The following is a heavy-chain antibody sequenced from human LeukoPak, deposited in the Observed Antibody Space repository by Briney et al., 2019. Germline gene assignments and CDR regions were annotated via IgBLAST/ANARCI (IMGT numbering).Heavy chain of an antibody. D-gene: IGHD5-24*01. CDR1: GGSFSGYY. J-gene: IGHJ4*02. CDR3: ASESTGDGYNVDY. CDR2: INHSGST. V-gene: IGHV4-34*01. Sequence: SETLSLTCAVYGGSFSGYYWSWIRQPPGKGLEWIGEINHSGSTNYNPSLKSRVTISVDTSKNQFSLKLSSVTAADTAVYYCASESTGDGYNVDYWGQGTLVTVSS.